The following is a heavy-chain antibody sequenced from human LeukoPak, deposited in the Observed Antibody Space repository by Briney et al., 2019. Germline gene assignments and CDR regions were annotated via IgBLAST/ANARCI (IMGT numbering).Heavy chain of an antibody. CDR2: IGPSGDST. Sequence: HPGESLRLSCAASGVTLSRYAVNWVRQAPGRGLEWLSYIGPSGDSTGYAESVKGRFTISRDNSKNMVYLQMDSLRAEDTALYSCVRKVYYYMDVWGKGTTVTVSS. V-gene: IGHV3-23*01. CDR3: VRKVYYYMDV. CDR1: GVTLSRYA. J-gene: IGHJ6*03.